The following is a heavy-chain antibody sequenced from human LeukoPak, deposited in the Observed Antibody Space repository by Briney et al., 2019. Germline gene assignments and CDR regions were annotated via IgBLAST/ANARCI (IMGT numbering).Heavy chain of an antibody. CDR1: GFTFSSYA. Sequence: GGSLRLSCAASGFTFSSYAMSWVRQAPGKGLEWVSAISGSGGSTYYADSVKGRFTISRDNSKNTLYLQMNSLRVEDTAVYYCAKDQRSGWYYYYGMDVWGQGTTVTVSS. CDR2: ISGSGGST. D-gene: IGHD6-19*01. J-gene: IGHJ6*02. CDR3: AKDQRSGWYYYYGMDV. V-gene: IGHV3-23*01.